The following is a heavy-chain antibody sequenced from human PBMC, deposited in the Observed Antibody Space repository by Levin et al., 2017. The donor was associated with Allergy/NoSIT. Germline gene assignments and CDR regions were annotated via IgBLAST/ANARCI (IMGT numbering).Heavy chain of an antibody. D-gene: IGHD6-19*01. CDR1: GGSFSGYY. V-gene: IGHV4-34*01. CDR2: INHSGST. CDR3: ARSGRQWLVLGY. Sequence: SQTLSLTCAVYGGSFSGYYWSWIRQPPGKGLEWIGEINHSGSTNYNPSLKSRVTISVDTSKNQFSLKLSSVTAADTAVYYCARSGRQWLVLGYWGQGTLVTVSS. J-gene: IGHJ4*02.